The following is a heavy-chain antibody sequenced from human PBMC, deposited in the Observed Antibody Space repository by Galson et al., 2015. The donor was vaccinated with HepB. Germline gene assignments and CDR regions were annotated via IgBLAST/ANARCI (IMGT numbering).Heavy chain of an antibody. Sequence: SLRLSCAASGFTLSSYAMSWVRQAPGKGLEWVSAISGSGGSTYYADSVKGRFTISRDNSKNTLYLQMNSLRAEDTAVYYCASNPGYSSSWYGHDAFDIWGQGTMVTVSS. CDR2: ISGSGGST. V-gene: IGHV3-23*01. D-gene: IGHD6-13*01. CDR1: GFTLSSYA. CDR3: ASNPGYSSSWYGHDAFDI. J-gene: IGHJ3*02.